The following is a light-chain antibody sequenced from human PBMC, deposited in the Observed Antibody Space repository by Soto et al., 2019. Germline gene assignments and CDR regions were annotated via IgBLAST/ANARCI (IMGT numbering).Light chain of an antibody. CDR1: QSISTW. CDR2: DAS. V-gene: IGKV1-5*01. Sequence: DIQMTQSPSTLSASVGDRVTITCWASQSISTWLAWYQQKPGKAPKLLIFDASSLESGVPSRFSGSGSGTEFTLTISTLQPDDFATYYCQQYHSYRTFGQGTKVEIK. CDR3: QQYHSYRT. J-gene: IGKJ1*01.